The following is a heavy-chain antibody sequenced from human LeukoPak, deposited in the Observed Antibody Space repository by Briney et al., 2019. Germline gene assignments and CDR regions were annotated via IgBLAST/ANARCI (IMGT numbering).Heavy chain of an antibody. CDR1: GFTFSSYG. V-gene: IGHV3-30*02. CDR2: IRFDGPNK. J-gene: IGHJ6*03. D-gene: IGHD6-19*01. CDR3: ARHRPTGLGGWSSRWELKYYYYMDV. Sequence: PGGSLRLSCAASGFTFSSYGMHWVRRAPGKGLEWVSFIRFDGPNKYYADSVKGRFTISRDNSKNTLYLQMNSLRAEDTAVYYCARHRPTGLGGWSSRWELKYYYYMDVWGKGTTVTVSS.